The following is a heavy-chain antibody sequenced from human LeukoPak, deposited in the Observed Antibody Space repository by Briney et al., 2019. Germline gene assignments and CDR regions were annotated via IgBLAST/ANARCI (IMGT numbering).Heavy chain of an antibody. D-gene: IGHD3-10*01. Sequence: GGSLRLSCAASGFTFSSYAMHWVRQAPGEGLEWVAVISYDGSNKYYADSVKGRFTISRDNSKNTLYLQMNSLRAEDTAVYYCARVPPLWFGELLVDYYYYGMDVWGQGTTVTVSS. CDR1: GFTFSSYA. V-gene: IGHV3-30-3*01. CDR3: ARVPPLWFGELLVDYYYYGMDV. CDR2: ISYDGSNK. J-gene: IGHJ6*02.